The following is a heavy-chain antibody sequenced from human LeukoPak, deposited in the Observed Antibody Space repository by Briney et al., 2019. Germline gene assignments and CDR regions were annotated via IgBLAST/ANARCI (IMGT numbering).Heavy chain of an antibody. CDR2: IYTSGST. J-gene: IGHJ3*02. CDR1: GGSISSYY. D-gene: IGHD2-2*01. Sequence: SETLSLTCTVSGGSISSYYWSWIRQPAGKGPEWIGRIYTSGSTNYNPSLKSRVTMSVDTSKNQFSLKLSSVTAADTAVYYCARGVVPAAGRAFDIWGQGTMVTVSS. V-gene: IGHV4-4*07. CDR3: ARGVVPAAGRAFDI.